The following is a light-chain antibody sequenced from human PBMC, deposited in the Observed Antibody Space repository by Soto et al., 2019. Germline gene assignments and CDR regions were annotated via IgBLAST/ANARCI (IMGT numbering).Light chain of an antibody. CDR3: QQRSNWPPST. CDR2: DAS. Sequence: EIVLTQSPATLSLSPGERATLSCRASQSVSSYLAWYQQKPGQAPRLLIYDASNRATGIPARFSGSGSGTDFTLTISSLEPEDFAVYYCQQRSNWPPSTLGQGTKVDI. CDR1: QSVSSY. J-gene: IGKJ2*02. V-gene: IGKV3-11*01.